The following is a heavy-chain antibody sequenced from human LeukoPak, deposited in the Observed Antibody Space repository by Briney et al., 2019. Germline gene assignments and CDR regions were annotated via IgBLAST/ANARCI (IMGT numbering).Heavy chain of an antibody. CDR1: GFTFDDYA. J-gene: IGHJ4*02. V-gene: IGHV3-43*02. CDR3: ARSLPDYFDY. CDR2: ISGDGGTT. Sequence: GGSLRLSCAASGFTFDDYAMHWVRQAPGKGLEWVSLISGDGGTTYSTDSVKGRFTISRDNSKNSLYLQMNSLGTEDTALYYCARSLPDYFDYWGQGTLVTVSS.